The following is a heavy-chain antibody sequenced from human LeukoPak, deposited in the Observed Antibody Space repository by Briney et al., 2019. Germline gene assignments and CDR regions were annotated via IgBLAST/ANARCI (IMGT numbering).Heavy chain of an antibody. CDR1: ENTFTAYY. CDR3: ARGLGFIVVVTSSPDAFDI. Sequence: GASVKVSYKSSENTFTAYYIHWVRPGPAQGLEWVGWINPKSGATHYAQKFQGRVTLISGTSIGTASMKLNSLRSDDTAVDYCARGLGFIVVVTSSPDAFDIWGQGTMVTVSS. J-gene: IGHJ3*02. D-gene: IGHD2-21*02. CDR2: INPKSGAT. V-gene: IGHV1-2*02.